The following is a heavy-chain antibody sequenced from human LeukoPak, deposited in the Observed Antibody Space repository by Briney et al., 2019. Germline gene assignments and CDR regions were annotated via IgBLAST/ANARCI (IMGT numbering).Heavy chain of an antibody. CDR3: ARGVVWGSSFGGYFQH. CDR1: GDSVSSNSAA. CDR2: TYYRSKWYN. Sequence: SQTLSLTCAISGDSVSSNSAAWNWIRQSPSRGLEWLGRTYYRSKWYNDYAVSVKSRTTINPDTSKNQFSLQLNSVTPEDTAVLYCARGVVWGSSFGGYFQHWGQGTLVTVSS. J-gene: IGHJ1*01. V-gene: IGHV6-1*01. D-gene: IGHD3-16*01.